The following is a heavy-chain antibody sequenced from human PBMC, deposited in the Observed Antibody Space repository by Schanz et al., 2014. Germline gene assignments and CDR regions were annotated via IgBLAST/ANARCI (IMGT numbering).Heavy chain of an antibody. CDR3: AKDMEGYCDTMTCPIPAFDI. CDR1: GFTFNTSW. V-gene: IGHV3-48*04. D-gene: IGHD2-15*01. CDR2: ISTSGSSI. J-gene: IGHJ3*02. Sequence: EVQLVESGGGLVQPGGSLRLSCTASGFTFNTSWFHWVRQPPGKGPEWISYISTSGSSIYYADSVKGRFTISRDNAKNSLYLQMNSLRAEDTALYYCAKDMEGYCDTMTCPIPAFDIWGQGTMVTVSS.